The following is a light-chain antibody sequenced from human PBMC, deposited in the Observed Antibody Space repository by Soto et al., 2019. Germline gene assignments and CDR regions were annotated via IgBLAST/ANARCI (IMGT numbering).Light chain of an antibody. CDR2: GAS. V-gene: IGKV3-20*01. CDR3: QQYGSSPIT. J-gene: IGKJ5*01. CDR1: QSISSS. Sequence: EMVLTQSLGTLSLSPGERATLSCGASQSISSSLAWYQQKTGQAPRLLISGASSRATGIPDRFSGSGSGTDFTLTISRLEPEDFALYYCQQYGSSPITFGQGTRLEIK.